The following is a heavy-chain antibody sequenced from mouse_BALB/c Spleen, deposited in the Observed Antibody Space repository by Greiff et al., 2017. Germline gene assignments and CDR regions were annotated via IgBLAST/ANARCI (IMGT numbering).Heavy chain of an antibody. J-gene: IGHJ2*01. CDR1: GYTFTSYW. V-gene: IGHV1-7*01. CDR2: INPSTGYT. CDR3: ARDFYFDY. Sequence: QVQLKESGADLAKPGASVKMSCKASGYTFTSYWMHWVKQRPGQGLEWIGYINPSTGYTEYNQKFKDKATLTADKSSSTAYMQLSSLTSEDSAVYYCARDFYFDYWGQGTTLTVSA.